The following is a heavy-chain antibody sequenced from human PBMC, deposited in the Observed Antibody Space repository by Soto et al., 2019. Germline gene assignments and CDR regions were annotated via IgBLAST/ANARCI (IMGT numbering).Heavy chain of an antibody. J-gene: IGHJ4*02. CDR3: AKEDGAGLKS. V-gene: IGHV1-69*04. CDR1: GGDLTNSG. D-gene: IGHD1-26*01. Sequence: QVNLVQSGAEMKKPESSVKVSCKVSGGDLTNSGISWVRQAPGQGLEWMGGIFPLLAMVDYSQKFQGRVSITADESTNTAYMDLGSLTSEDTAVYYCAKEDGAGLKSWGQGTLVIVSS. CDR2: IFPLLAMV.